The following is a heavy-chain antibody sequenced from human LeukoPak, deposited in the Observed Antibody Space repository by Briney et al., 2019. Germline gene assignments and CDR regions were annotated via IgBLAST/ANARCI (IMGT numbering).Heavy chain of an antibody. V-gene: IGHV4-59*08. Sequence: SETLSLTCTVSGGSISSYYWSWIRQPPGKGLEWIGFIYYSGSTNYSPSLKSRVTISVDTSKNLFSLKLTSVTAADTAVYYCARHGNGAFDIWGQGTMVTVSS. D-gene: IGHD1-1*01. J-gene: IGHJ3*02. CDR2: IYYSGST. CDR1: GGSISSYY. CDR3: ARHGNGAFDI.